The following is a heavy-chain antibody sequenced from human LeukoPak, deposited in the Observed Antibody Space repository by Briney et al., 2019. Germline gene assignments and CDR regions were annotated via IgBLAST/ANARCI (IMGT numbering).Heavy chain of an antibody. CDR2: IYYSGST. D-gene: IGHD3-9*01. J-gene: IGHJ3*02. V-gene: IGHV4-39*01. CDR3: ARGARYLDAFDI. CDR1: GGSISSSSYY. Sequence: SETLSLTCTVSGGSISSSSYYWGWIRQPPGKGLEWIGSIYYSGSTYYNPSLKSRVTISVDTSKNQFSLKLSSVTAADTSVYYCARGARYLDAFDIWGQGTMVTVSS.